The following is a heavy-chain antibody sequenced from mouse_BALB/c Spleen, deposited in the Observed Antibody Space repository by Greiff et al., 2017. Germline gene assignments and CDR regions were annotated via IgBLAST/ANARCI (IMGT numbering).Heavy chain of an antibody. Sequence: VKLMESGAELAKPGASVKMSCKASGYTFTSYWMHWVKQRPGQGLEWIGYINPSTGYTEYNQKFKDKATLTADKSSSTAYMQLSSLTSEDSAVYYCSIGYYRYLYAMDYWGQGTSVTVSS. V-gene: IGHV1-7*01. CDR3: SIGYYRYLYAMDY. J-gene: IGHJ4*01. CDR1: GYTFTSYW. D-gene: IGHD2-14*01. CDR2: INPSTGYT.